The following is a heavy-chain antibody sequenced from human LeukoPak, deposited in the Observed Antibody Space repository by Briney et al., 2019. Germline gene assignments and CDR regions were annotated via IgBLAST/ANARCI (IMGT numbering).Heavy chain of an antibody. CDR2: INPNSGGT. CDR3: ARDRGAAAGIGY. D-gene: IGHD6-13*01. Sequence: GASVKVSCKASGYTFTGYYMHWVRQAPGQGLEWMGWINPNSGGTNYAQKFQGRVTMTRDTSISTAYMERSRLRSDDTAVYYCARDRGAAAGIGYWDQGTLVTVSS. CDR1: GYTFTGYY. J-gene: IGHJ4*02. V-gene: IGHV1-2*02.